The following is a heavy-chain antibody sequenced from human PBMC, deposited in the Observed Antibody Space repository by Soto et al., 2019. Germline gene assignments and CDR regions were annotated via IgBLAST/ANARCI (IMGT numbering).Heavy chain of an antibody. V-gene: IGHV3-23*01. CDR2: FVGSTGST. Sequence: EVQLLESGGDLVQPGGSLRLSCAASGFTFSSYTMNWVRQAPGKGLEWVSTFVGSTGSTFYADSVKGRFTISRDDXKXTLYLQMNSLRAEDTAVYYCAKRHTTVATPANYFDYWGQGTLVTVSS. D-gene: IGHD1-1*01. CDR1: GFTFSSYT. J-gene: IGHJ4*02. CDR3: AKRHTTVATPANYFDY.